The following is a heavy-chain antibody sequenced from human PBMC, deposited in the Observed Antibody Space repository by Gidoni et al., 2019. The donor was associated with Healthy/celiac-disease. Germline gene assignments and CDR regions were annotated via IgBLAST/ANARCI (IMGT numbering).Heavy chain of an antibody. CDR3: ARGGRYDPGFDY. D-gene: IGHD6-19*01. J-gene: IGHJ4*02. Sequence: QVQLQESGPGLVKPSQTLSLTCTVSGGSISSGSYYWSWIRQPAGKGLEWIGRIYTSGSTNYNPSLKSRVTISVDTSKNQFSLKLSSVTAADTAVYYCARGGRYDPGFDYWGQGTLVTVSS. V-gene: IGHV4-61*02. CDR1: GGSISSGSYY. CDR2: IYTSGST.